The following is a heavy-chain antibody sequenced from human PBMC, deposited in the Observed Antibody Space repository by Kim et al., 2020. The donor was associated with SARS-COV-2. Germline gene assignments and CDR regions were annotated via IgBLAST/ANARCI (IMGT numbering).Heavy chain of an antibody. V-gene: IGHV4-59*08. CDR3: ATFRVGGRGFDY. D-gene: IGHD3-10*01. Sequence: SETLSLTCSVSGGSISSYYWSWIRQSPGKGLQWIGYIHYSGSTNSNPSRKSRVTISGDSSKNQFSLKLDSVTAADTAVYYCATFRVGGRGFDYWGQGTLVTVSS. CDR1: GGSISSYY. J-gene: IGHJ4*02. CDR2: IHYSGST.